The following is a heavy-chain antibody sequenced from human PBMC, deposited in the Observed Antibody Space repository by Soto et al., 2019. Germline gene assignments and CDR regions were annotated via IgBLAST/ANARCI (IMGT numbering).Heavy chain of an antibody. CDR3: ASRDPGTSVDY. D-gene: IGHD1-7*01. V-gene: IGHV4-4*02. CDR2: IYRTGST. Sequence: SETLSLTCAVSGGSFTSNNWWTWFRQPPGQGLEWIGEIYRTGSTNYNPSLKSRVTISLDKSENQFSLKVTSLTAADTAVYYCASRDPGTSVDYWGQGTLVTVSS. J-gene: IGHJ4*02. CDR1: GGSFTSNNW.